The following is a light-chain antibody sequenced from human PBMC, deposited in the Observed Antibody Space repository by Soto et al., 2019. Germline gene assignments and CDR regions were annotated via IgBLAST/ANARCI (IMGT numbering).Light chain of an antibody. CDR3: QQSFTTPL. CDR1: QGIGSW. J-gene: IGKJ4*01. V-gene: IGKV1-12*01. CDR2: TAS. Sequence: DIQMTQSGSSVSASVGDRVTITCRASQGIGSWLAWYQQKPGKAPKLLIYTASSLQSGVPSRFSGSGFGTDFTLTISSLQPEDIATYFCQQSFTTPLFGGGTKVDIK.